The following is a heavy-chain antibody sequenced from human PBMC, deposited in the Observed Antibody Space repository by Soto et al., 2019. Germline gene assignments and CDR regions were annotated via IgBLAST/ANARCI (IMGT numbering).Heavy chain of an antibody. CDR3: AKYERDILTDLYYYYYGMDV. J-gene: IGHJ6*02. D-gene: IGHD3-9*01. CDR1: GFTFSSYA. Sequence: GGSLRLSCAASGFTFSSYAMSWVRQAPGKGLEWVSAISGSGGSTYYADSVKGRFTISRDNSKNTLYLQMNSLRAEDTAVYYCAKYERDILTDLYYYYYGMDVWGQGTTVTVSS. CDR2: ISGSGGST. V-gene: IGHV3-23*01.